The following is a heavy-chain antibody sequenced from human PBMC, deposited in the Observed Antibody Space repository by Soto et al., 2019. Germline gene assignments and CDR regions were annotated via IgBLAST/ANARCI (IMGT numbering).Heavy chain of an antibody. V-gene: IGHV3-23*01. CDR3: VKKGIESANRSPYFDY. CDR2: INGAGDST. D-gene: IGHD5-12*01. CDR1: GFAFSTYG. J-gene: IGHJ4*02. Sequence: EVQLSESGGGLVQPGGSLRLSCAASGFAFSTYGMSWVRQAPGKGLEWVSAINGAGDSTHYADSVKGRFTVSRDNSRNTLYLQMNSPKVEDTGVYYCVKKGIESANRSPYFDYWGQGTLVNVSS.